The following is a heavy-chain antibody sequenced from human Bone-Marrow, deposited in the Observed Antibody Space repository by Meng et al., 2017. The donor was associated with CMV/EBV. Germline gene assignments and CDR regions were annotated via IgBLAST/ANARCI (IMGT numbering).Heavy chain of an antibody. V-gene: IGHV3-21*01. CDR1: GFTFSSYS. CDR3: ARDKGGYD. D-gene: IGHD5-18*01. Sequence: GESLKISCAASGFTFSSYSMNWVRRAPGKGLEWVSSISSSSSYIYYADSVKGRFTISRDNAKNSLYLQMNSLRAEDTAVYYCARDKGGYDWGQGTRVTVSS. CDR2: ISSSSSYI. J-gene: IGHJ4*02.